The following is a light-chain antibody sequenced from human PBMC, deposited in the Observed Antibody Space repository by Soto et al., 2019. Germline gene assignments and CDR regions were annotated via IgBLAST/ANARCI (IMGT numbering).Light chain of an antibody. V-gene: IGLV2-14*01. CDR1: SSDVGAYDY. Sequence: QSVLTQPASVSGSPGQSITISCTGTSSDVGAYDYVSWYQQSPGKAPKVMIYEVNNRPSGVSDRFSGSKSGNTASLTISGLQAEDEADYHCTSYKTSSTYVFGTGTKATVL. CDR3: TSYKTSSTYV. J-gene: IGLJ1*01. CDR2: EVN.